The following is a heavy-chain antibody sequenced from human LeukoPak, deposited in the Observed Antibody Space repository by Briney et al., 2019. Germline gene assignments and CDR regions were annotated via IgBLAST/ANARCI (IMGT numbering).Heavy chain of an antibody. D-gene: IGHD3-10*01. Sequence: SETLSLTCTVSGGSVSSGSYYWSWIRQPPGKGLEWIGYIYYSGSTNYDPSLKSRVTISVDTSKNQFSLKLSSVTAADTAVYYCARDNGSGSYLDYWGQGTLVTVSS. CDR2: IYYSGST. J-gene: IGHJ4*02. CDR3: ARDNGSGSYLDY. CDR1: GGSVSSGSYY. V-gene: IGHV4-61*01.